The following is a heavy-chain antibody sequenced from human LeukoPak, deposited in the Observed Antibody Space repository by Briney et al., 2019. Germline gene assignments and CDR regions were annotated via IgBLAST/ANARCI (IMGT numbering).Heavy chain of an antibody. D-gene: IGHD2-2*01. V-gene: IGHV4-34*01. CDR1: GGSFSGYY. J-gene: IGHJ6*03. CDR2: INHSGST. CDR3: ARSLGTSQNYYYYMDV. Sequence: SETLSLTCAVYGGSFSGYYWSWIRQPPGKGLEWIGEINHSGSTNYNPSLKSRVTISVDTSKNQFSLKLSSVTAADTAVYYCARSLGTSQNYYYYMDVWGKGTTATVSS.